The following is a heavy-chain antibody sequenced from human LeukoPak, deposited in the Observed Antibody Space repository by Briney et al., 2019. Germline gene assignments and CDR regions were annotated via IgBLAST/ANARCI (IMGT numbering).Heavy chain of an antibody. J-gene: IGHJ6*03. V-gene: IGHV4-61*02. Sequence: SQTLSLTCTVSGGSISSGSNYWSWIGQPAGQGLEWIGRMYTSGSTNYNPSLKSRVTISVDTSKNQFSLKLSSVTAADTAVYYCARGYSSSSAVGYYYYYMDVWGKGTTVTVSS. CDR2: MYTSGST. CDR1: GGSISSGSNY. CDR3: ARGYSSSSAVGYYYYYMDV. D-gene: IGHD6-6*01.